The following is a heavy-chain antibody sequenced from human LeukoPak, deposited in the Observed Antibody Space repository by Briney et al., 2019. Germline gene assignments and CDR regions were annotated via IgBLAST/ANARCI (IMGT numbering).Heavy chain of an antibody. CDR1: GFTFSDYY. D-gene: IGHD3-9*01. CDR3: ARGPYSYNYDIPVDYFDY. V-gene: IGHV3-11*06. J-gene: IGHJ4*02. CDR2: ISSSSSYT. Sequence: GGSLRLTCAASGFTFSDYYMSWIRQAPGKGLEWVSYISSSSSYTNYADSVKGRFTISRDNAKNSLYLQMNSLRAEDTAVYYCARGPYSYNYDIPVDYFDYWGQGTLVTVSS.